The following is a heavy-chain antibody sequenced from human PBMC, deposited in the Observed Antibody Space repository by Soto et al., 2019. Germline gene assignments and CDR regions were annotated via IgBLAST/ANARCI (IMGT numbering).Heavy chain of an antibody. V-gene: IGHV4-34*01. CDR1: GGSFSGYY. Sequence: QVQLQQWGAGLLKPSETLSLTCAVYGGSFSGYYWSWIRQPPGKGLEWIGEINHSGSTNYNPSLKSRVTISVDTSKTQFSLKLSSVTAADTAVYYCARGYGSRRDYYYHGMDVWGQGTTVTVSS. D-gene: IGHD3-10*01. J-gene: IGHJ6*02. CDR3: ARGYGSRRDYYYHGMDV. CDR2: INHSGST.